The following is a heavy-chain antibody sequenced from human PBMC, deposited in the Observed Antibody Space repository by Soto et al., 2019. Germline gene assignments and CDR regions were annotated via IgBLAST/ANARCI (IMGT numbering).Heavy chain of an antibody. D-gene: IGHD5-12*01. J-gene: IGHJ4*02. Sequence: VHLVESGGGLVEPGGSLRLSCAASGFSFSDAWMIWVRQAPGKGLERVSRIKSRAHGETADYAAPVDGRFTISRDDSKNTVYLQMNSLKIEDTAVYYCTTGVDGYNPFDYWGQGTLVTVSS. CDR3: TTGVDGYNPFDY. V-gene: IGHV3-15*07. CDR1: GFSFSDAW. CDR2: IKSRAHGETA.